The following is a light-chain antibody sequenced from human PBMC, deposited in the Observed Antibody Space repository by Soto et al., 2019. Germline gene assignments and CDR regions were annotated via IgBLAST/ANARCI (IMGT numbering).Light chain of an antibody. CDR3: QQYHYWPIT. J-gene: IGKJ5*01. V-gene: IGKV3-15*01. Sequence: ERVMTQSPATLSASPGERVTLSCRASQSVASSVAWYQQKPGQAPRLILYGASTRATGCPARFSGSGSGTEFTLTISSLQSEDFAVYLCQQYHYWPITIGQGTRLEIK. CDR2: GAS. CDR1: QSVASS.